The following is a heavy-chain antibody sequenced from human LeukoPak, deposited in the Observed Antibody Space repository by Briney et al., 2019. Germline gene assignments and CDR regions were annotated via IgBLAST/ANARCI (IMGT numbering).Heavy chain of an antibody. Sequence: GGSLRLSCAASGFTFSSYAMSWVRQAPGKGLEWVSAISGSGGSTYYADSVKGRFTISRDNSKNTLYLQMNSLRAEDTAVYYCAARNWHIVVVTAIPSLESDYWGQGTLVTVSS. D-gene: IGHD2-21*02. CDR1: GFTFSSYA. V-gene: IGHV3-23*01. CDR2: ISGSGGST. CDR3: AARNWHIVVVTAIPSLESDY. J-gene: IGHJ4*02.